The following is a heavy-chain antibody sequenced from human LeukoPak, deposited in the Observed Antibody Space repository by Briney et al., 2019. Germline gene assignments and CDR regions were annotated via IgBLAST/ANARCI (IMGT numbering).Heavy chain of an antibody. Sequence: SETLSLTCAVYGGSFSGYYWSWIRQPPGKGLEWIGEINHSGSTNYNPSLTSRVNISVDTSKNQFSLKLSSVTAADTAVYYCARVMIDFLSDVWGQGTMVTVSS. CDR3: ARVMIDFLSDV. CDR2: INHSGST. V-gene: IGHV4-34*01. D-gene: IGHD3-22*01. J-gene: IGHJ3*01. CDR1: GGSFSGYY.